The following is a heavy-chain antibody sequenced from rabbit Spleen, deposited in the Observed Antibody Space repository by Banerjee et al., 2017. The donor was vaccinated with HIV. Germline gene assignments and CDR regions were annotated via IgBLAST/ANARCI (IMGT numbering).Heavy chain of an antibody. CDR3: ARDLLGVIGWNFYL. CDR1: GFSFSDRDV. CDR2: INAATAKP. Sequence: QEQLVESGGGLAQPEESLTLTCKASGFSFSDRDVMCWVRQAPGKGLEWIACINAATAKPVYATWAKGRFTISRTSSTTVTLRMTSLTAADRATYFCARDLLGVIGWNFYLWGPGTLVTVS. V-gene: IGHV1S45*01. J-gene: IGHJ4*01. D-gene: IGHD1-1*01.